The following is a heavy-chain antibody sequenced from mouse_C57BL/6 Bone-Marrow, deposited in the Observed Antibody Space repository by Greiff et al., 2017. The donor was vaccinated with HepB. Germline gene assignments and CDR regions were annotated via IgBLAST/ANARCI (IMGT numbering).Heavy chain of an antibody. V-gene: IGHV1-59*01. CDR2: IDPSDSYT. D-gene: IGHD2-14*01. Sequence: QVQLQQPGAELVRPGTSVKLSCKASGYTFTSYWMHWVKQRPGQGLEWIGVIDPSDSYTNYNQKFKGKATLTVDTSSSTAYMQLSSLTSEDSAVYYCARGWYEAWFAYWGQGTLVTVSA. CDR1: GYTFTSYW. CDR3: ARGWYEAWFAY. J-gene: IGHJ3*01.